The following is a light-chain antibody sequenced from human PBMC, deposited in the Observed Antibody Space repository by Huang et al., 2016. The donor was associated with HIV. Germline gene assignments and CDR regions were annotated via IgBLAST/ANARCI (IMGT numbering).Light chain of an antibody. CDR3: QQYYTTPIT. J-gene: IGKJ5*01. V-gene: IGKV4-1*01. Sequence: DIVMTQSPDSLAVSLGERATINCKSSQSILSSSNNNNYLLAWYQQKPGQPPKLLIYWASTRESGVPDRFSGSGSGTDFTLTISSLQAEDVAVYYCQQYYTTPITFGQGTRLEI. CDR2: WAS. CDR1: QSILSSSNNNNY.